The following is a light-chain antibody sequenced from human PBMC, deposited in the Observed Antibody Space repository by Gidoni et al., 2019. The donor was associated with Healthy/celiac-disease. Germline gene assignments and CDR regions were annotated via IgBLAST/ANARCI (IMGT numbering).Light chain of an antibody. J-gene: IGLJ1*01. Sequence: QSALTQPASVSGSPGQSITISCTGTSSDVGSYNLVSWYQQHPGKAPKLMIYEVSKPPSGVSNRFSGSKSGNTASLTISGLQAEDEADYYCCSYAGSSTSLYVFGTGTKVTVL. V-gene: IGLV2-23*02. CDR3: CSYAGSSTSLYV. CDR1: SSDVGSYNL. CDR2: EVS.